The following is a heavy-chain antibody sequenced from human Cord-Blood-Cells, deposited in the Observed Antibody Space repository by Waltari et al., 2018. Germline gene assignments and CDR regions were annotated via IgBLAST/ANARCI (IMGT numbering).Heavy chain of an antibody. J-gene: IGHJ3*02. D-gene: IGHD3-16*01. CDR3: AKGWGDDAFDI. CDR1: GFTFSSYG. CDR2: ISYDGSNK. V-gene: IGHV3-30*18. Sequence: QVQLVESGGGVVQPGRSLRLSCATSGFTFSSYGMHWVRQAPGKGLGLVAVISYDGSNKYYADSVKGRFTISRDNSKNTLYLQMNSLRAEDTAVYYCAKGWGDDAFDIWGQGTMVTVSS.